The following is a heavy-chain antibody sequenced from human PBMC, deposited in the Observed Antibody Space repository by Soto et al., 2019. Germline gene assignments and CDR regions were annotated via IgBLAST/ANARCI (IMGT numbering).Heavy chain of an antibody. CDR1: GGTFSSYA. CDR2: IIPIFGTA. D-gene: IGHD6-6*01. J-gene: IGHJ3*02. Sequence: SVKVSCKASGGTFSSYAISWVRQAPGQGLEWMGGIIPIFGTANYAQRFQGRVTITADESTSTAYMELSSLRSEDTAVYYCARDPSIAARPLDAFDIWGQGTMVTVSS. CDR3: ARDPSIAARPLDAFDI. V-gene: IGHV1-69*13.